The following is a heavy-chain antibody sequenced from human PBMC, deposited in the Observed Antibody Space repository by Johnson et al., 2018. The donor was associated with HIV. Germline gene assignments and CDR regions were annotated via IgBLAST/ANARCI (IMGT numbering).Heavy chain of an antibody. CDR3: ARVAGSTGCHAPLYCMNLRGGFDI. Sequence: VQLVESGGGVVQPGRSLRLSCAASGFSFDDYGMSWVRQVPGKGLEWVSGINWNGGRTGYADSVKGRFTISRDNAKKLLYLQMNSLGAEDTAVYYCARVAGSTGCHAPLYCMNLRGGFDIWGQGTMVTVSS. CDR2: INWNGGRT. J-gene: IGHJ3*02. D-gene: IGHD2-2*01. CDR1: GFSFDDYG. V-gene: IGHV3-20*04.